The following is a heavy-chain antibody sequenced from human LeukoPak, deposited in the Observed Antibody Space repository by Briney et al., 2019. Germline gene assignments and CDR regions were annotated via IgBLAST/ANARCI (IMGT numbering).Heavy chain of an antibody. CDR1: GFTFRSYW. V-gene: IGHV3-7*01. J-gene: IGHJ4*02. CDR3: ARESTRYCSGGSCYWSSSLDY. D-gene: IGHD2-15*01. CDR2: VKQDGSEK. Sequence: PGGSLRLSCAASGFTFRSYWMSWVRQAPGKGLEWVANVKQDGSEKYYVDSVKGRFTISRDNAKNSVYLQMISLRVEDTAVYYCARESTRYCSGGSCYWSSSLDYWGQGTLVTVSS.